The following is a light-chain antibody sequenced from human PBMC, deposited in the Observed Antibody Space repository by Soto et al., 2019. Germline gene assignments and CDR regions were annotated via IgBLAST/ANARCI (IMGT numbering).Light chain of an antibody. CDR1: SSDVGGYDY. CDR2: EVN. Sequence: QSALTQPPSASGSPGQSVTISRTGTSSDVGGYDYVSWYQQRPGKAPKLMIYEVNQRPSGVPDRFSGSKSGNTASLTVSGLQAEDEAEYYCSSYAGSNNLVFGGGTKVTVL. J-gene: IGLJ2*01. CDR3: SSYAGSNNLV. V-gene: IGLV2-8*01.